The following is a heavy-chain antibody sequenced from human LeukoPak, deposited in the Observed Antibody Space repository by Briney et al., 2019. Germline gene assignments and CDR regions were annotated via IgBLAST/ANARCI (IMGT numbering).Heavy chain of an antibody. V-gene: IGHV4-39*01. CDR2: IYYSGST. J-gene: IGHJ4*02. D-gene: IGHD6-25*01. CDR3: ARLRLARGYYFDY. Sequence: SETLSLTCTVSGGSISSSSYYWGWIRQPPGTGLEWIGSIYYSGSTYYNPSLKSRVTISVDTSKNQFSLKLSSVTAADTAVYYCARLRLARGYYFDYWGQGTLVTVSS. CDR1: GGSISSSSYY.